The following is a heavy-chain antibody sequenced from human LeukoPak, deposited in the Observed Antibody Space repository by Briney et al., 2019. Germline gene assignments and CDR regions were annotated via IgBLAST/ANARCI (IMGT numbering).Heavy chain of an antibody. J-gene: IGHJ5*02. CDR2: ISHTGST. Sequence: SETLSLTCAVSGGSISSGGYSWSWIRQPPGKRLEWIGYISHTGSTYYNPSLKSRVTISVDTSKNQFSLKLSSVTAAGTAVYYCARHYGPWGQGTLVTVSS. CDR1: GGSISSGGYS. V-gene: IGHV4-30-2*03. CDR3: ARHYGP. D-gene: IGHD3-16*01.